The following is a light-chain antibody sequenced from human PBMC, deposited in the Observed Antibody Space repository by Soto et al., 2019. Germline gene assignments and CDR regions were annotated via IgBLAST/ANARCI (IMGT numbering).Light chain of an antibody. J-gene: IGKJ2*01. CDR3: QQYNSYSYT. V-gene: IGKV1-5*03. CDR2: KAS. Sequence: DIQMTQSPSSMSASVGDGVTIXXRASQGIRNDLGWYQQKPGKAPNLXIHKASHLESGVPSRFSGSGSGTEFTLTISSLQPDDIATYYCQQYNSYSYTFGQGTRLEIK. CDR1: QGIRND.